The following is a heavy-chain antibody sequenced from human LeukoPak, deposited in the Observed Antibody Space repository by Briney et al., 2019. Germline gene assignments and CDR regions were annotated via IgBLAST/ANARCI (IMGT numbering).Heavy chain of an antibody. CDR3: ARSDFGDYGNWFDP. D-gene: IGHD4-17*01. CDR2: IYYSGST. Sequence: ASETLSLTCTVSGGSISSYYWSWIRQPPGKGLEWIGYIYYSGSTNCNPSLKSRVTISVDTSKNQFSLKLSSVTAADTAVYSCARSDFGDYGNWFDPWGQGTLVTVSS. V-gene: IGHV4-59*08. J-gene: IGHJ5*02. CDR1: GGSISSYY.